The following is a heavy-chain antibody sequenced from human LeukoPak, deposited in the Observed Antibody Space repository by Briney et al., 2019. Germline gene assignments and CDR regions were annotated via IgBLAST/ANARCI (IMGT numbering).Heavy chain of an antibody. CDR1: GFTVSSNY. J-gene: IGHJ4*02. D-gene: IGHD6-19*01. CDR3: ARNGYTSGWYRN. V-gene: IGHV3-53*01. Sequence: GGSLSLSCAASGFTVSSNYMSWVRQAPGKGLEWVSTIYSGGSTYYADSVKGRFTISRDTSKNTLYLQMNSLRGEDTAVYYCARNGYTSGWYRNWGQGTLVTVSS. CDR2: IYSGGST.